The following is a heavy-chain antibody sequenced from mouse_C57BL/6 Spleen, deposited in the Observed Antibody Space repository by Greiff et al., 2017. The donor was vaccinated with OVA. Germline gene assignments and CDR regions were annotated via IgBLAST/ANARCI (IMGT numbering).Heavy chain of an antibody. Sequence: DVKLVESGGGLVKPGGSLKLSCAASGFTFSDYGMHWVRQAPEKGLEWVAYISSGSSTIYYADTVKGRFTISRDNAKNTLFLQMTSLRSEDTAMYYCARGGRGAMDYWGQGTSVTVSS. J-gene: IGHJ4*01. CDR2: ISSGSSTI. V-gene: IGHV5-17*01. CDR1: GFTFSDYG. CDR3: ARGGRGAMDY.